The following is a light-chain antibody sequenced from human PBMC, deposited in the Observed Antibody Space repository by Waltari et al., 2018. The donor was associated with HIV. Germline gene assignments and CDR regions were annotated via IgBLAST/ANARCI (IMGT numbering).Light chain of an antibody. CDR1: SSDIGAYNY. Sequence: SALTPPPSASGSPGQSVTISCTGTSSDIGAYNYVAWYQQYPGKAPKLMIYDVTKRPSGVPDRFSGSKSGTAASLTVSVLQAEDEADYYCASHAGSKDVFGGGTKLTVL. CDR3: ASHAGSKDV. V-gene: IGLV2-8*01. J-gene: IGLJ2*01. CDR2: DVT.